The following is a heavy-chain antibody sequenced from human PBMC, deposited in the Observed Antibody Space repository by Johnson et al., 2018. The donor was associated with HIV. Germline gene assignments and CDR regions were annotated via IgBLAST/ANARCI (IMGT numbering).Heavy chain of an antibody. CDR2: IRSKAYGETT. D-gene: IGHD5-24*01. Sequence: VQLVESGGGLVQPGGSLRLSCAASGFTFSSYDMHWFRQAPTKGLEWVSFIRSKAYGETTEYAASVKGRFTISRDDSKSIDFLQMNSLRPEDTALYYCVRETETLWAFDIWGQGTTVTVSS. J-gene: IGHJ3*02. V-gene: IGHV3-71*02. CDR1: GFTFSSYD. CDR3: VRETETLWAFDI.